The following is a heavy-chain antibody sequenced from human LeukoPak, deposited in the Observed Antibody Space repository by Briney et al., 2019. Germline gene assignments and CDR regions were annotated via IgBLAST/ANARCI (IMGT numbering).Heavy chain of an antibody. V-gene: IGHV3-11*01. J-gene: IGHJ5*02. CDR2: ISSSGSTI. Sequence: GGSLRLSCAASGFTFSDYYMSWIRQAPGKGLEWVSYISSSGSTIYYADSVKGRFTISRDSAKNSLYLQMNSLRAEDTAVYYCARARYFDDPSGGARFDPWGQGTLVTVSS. D-gene: IGHD3-9*01. CDR1: GFTFSDYY. CDR3: ARARYFDDPSGGARFDP.